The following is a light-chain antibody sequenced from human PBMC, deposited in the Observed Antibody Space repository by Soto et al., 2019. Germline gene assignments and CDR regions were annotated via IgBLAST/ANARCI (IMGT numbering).Light chain of an antibody. Sequence: EIVMTQSPATLSVSPGERATLSCRASQSVSSNLAWYQQKPGQAPRLLIYGASTRATGIPARFSGSGSGTEFTLTICGLQSEDFAVYYCQQYDNWPRTFGQGTKVDIK. CDR3: QQYDNWPRT. CDR2: GAS. V-gene: IGKV3-15*01. CDR1: QSVSSN. J-gene: IGKJ1*01.